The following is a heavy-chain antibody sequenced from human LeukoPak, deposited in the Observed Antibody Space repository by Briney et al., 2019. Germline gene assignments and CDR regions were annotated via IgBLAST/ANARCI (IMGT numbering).Heavy chain of an antibody. CDR1: GGSISSSSYY. CDR2: IYYSGST. D-gene: IGHD3-22*01. Sequence: SETLSLTCTVSGGSISSSSYYWGWIRQPPGKGLEWIGSIYYSGSTYYNPSLKSRVTISVDTSKNQFSLKLSSVTAADTAVYYCARGLSYYYDSSGPPNYWGQGTLVTVSS. CDR3: ARGLSYYYDSSGPPNY. V-gene: IGHV4-39*01. J-gene: IGHJ4*02.